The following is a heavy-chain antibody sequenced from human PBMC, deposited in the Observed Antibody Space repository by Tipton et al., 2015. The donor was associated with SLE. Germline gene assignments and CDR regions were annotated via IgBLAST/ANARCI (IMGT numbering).Heavy chain of an antibody. CDR3: ARGSDYYGYFEY. J-gene: IGHJ4*02. CDR1: GYSISSGYY. Sequence: TLSLTCIVSGYSISSGYYWAWIRQPPGKGLEWIGCIYHSGSTYYNLSLKSRVTISVDTSKNQFSLKLNSVTAADTAVYYCARGSDYYGYFEYWGQGVLVTVSS. CDR2: IYHSGST. V-gene: IGHV4-38-2*02. D-gene: IGHD3-16*01.